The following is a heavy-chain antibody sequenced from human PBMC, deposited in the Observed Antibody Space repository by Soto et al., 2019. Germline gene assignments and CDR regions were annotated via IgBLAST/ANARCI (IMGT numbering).Heavy chain of an antibody. CDR2: LYSGGST. CDR3: AREQGNGFFHGAFDI. D-gene: IGHD3-3*01. Sequence: PGGSLRLSCAASGFTVSSYYMSWVRQAPGKGLEWVSVLYSGGSTYYTDSVKGRFTISRDSSKNTLYLQMDSLRADDSAVYYCAREQGNGFFHGAFDIWGQGTMVTVS. CDR1: GFTVSSYY. V-gene: IGHV3-53*01. J-gene: IGHJ3*02.